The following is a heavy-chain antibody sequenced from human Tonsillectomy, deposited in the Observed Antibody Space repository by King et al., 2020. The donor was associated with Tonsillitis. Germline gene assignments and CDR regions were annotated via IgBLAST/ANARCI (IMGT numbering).Heavy chain of an antibody. CDR1: GDSLTSGGYF. CDR3: ARNRDYGDYVDF. D-gene: IGHD4-17*01. V-gene: IGHV4-31*03. Sequence: QLQESGPGLVRPSQTLSLICSVSGDSLTSGGYFWSWIRQHPAKGLEWIGSIYHSGPPYHTPSPRSRLFKSVDTSKNQFSLRLTSVTAADTAVYYCARNRDYGDYVDFWGQGTLVAVSS. J-gene: IGHJ4*02. CDR2: IYHSGPP.